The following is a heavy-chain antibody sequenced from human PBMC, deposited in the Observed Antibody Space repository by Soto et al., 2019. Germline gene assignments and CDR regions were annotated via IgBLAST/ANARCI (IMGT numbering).Heavy chain of an antibody. V-gene: IGHV4-59*01. Sequence: QVQLQESGPGLVKPSETLSLTCTVSGGSIRNSYWSWIRQPPGQGQEWIGYDYDSGSTKYNPSLKSRVNISLDTSKNQVSLRLSSVTAAYTAVYFCARHNWHDVDAFDSWGHGTMVTVSS. CDR1: GGSIRNSY. CDR3: ARHNWHDVDAFDS. J-gene: IGHJ3*01. D-gene: IGHD1-1*01. CDR2: DYDSGST.